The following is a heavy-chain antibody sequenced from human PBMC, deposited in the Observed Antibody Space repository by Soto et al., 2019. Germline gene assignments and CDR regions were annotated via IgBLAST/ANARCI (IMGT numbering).Heavy chain of an antibody. V-gene: IGHV4-4*02. J-gene: IGHJ4*02. Sequence: SETRSLTWAVSGGSFTGNNWWTCFRQPPGQGLEWIGEIYRTGSTNYNPSLKSRVTISLDKSENQFSLKVTSLTAADTAVYYCASRDPGTSVDYWGQGTLVTVSS. CDR1: GGSFTGNNW. CDR2: IYRTGST. D-gene: IGHD1-7*01. CDR3: ASRDPGTSVDY.